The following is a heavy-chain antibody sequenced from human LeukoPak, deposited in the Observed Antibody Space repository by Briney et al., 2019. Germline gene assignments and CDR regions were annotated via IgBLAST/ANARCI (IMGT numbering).Heavy chain of an antibody. CDR3: ARHDYGGNSGDN. V-gene: IGHV3-11*06. D-gene: IGHD4-23*01. Sequence: PGGSLRLSCAASGFTFSDYYMSWIRQAPGKGLEWVSYISTTSDYTNYADSVKGRFTISRDNAKNSLYLQMNSLRDEDTAVYYCARHDYGGNSGDNRGQGTLVTVSS. CDR2: ISTTSDYT. J-gene: IGHJ4*02. CDR1: GFTFSDYY.